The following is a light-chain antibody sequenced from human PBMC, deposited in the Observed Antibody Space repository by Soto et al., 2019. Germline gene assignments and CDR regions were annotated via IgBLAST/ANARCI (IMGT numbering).Light chain of an antibody. J-gene: IGLJ2*01. CDR3: SSSTSSSTFVV. V-gene: IGLV2-14*01. CDR2: EVS. CDR1: SSDVGGYNY. Sequence: QSALTQPASVSGSPGQSITISCTGTSSDVGGYNYVSWYQQHPGKAPKLMIYEVSNRASGVSNRFSGSKSGNTASLTISGLQAEDEADYYCSSSTSSSTFVVFGGGTKVTVL.